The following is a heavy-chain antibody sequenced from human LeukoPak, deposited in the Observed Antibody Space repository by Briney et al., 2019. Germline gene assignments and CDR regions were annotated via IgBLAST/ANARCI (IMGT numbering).Heavy chain of an antibody. J-gene: IGHJ4*02. CDR3: ARPDDSESFYRANHY. CDR1: GFSFNSYP. V-gene: IGHV3-30*04. CDR2: ISNDGNNK. D-gene: IGHD3-10*01. Sequence: GRSLRLSCAASGFSFNSYPMHWVRQAPGKGLEWVAVISNDGNNKYYADFVKGRFTISRDNSNNTLSLQMNGLRVEDTAVYYCARPDDSESFYRANHYWGRGTLVTVS.